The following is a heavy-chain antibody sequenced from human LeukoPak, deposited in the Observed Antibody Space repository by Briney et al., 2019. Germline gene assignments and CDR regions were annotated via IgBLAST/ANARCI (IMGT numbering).Heavy chain of an antibody. D-gene: IGHD2-15*01. CDR2: IIPIFGTA. CDR1: GGTFSSYA. J-gene: IGHJ3*02. Sequence: SVKVSCKASGGTFSSYAISWVRQAPGQGLEWMGWIIPIFGTANYAQKFQGRVTITADESTSTAYMELSRLRSEDTAVYYCARDRDIGVVVAAHTSAFDIWGQGTMVTVSS. CDR3: ARDRDIGVVVAAHTSAFDI. V-gene: IGHV1-69*13.